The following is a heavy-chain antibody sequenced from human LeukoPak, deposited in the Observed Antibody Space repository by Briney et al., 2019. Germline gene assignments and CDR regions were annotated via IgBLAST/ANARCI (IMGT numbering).Heavy chain of an antibody. D-gene: IGHD2-2*01. Sequence: ASVKVSCKASGYTFTCYGISWVRQAPGQGLEWMGWISAYNGNTNYAQKFQGRVTMTRDTSISTAYMELSRLRSDDTAVYYCARGAGTSRKDYYYMDVWGKGTTVTVSS. J-gene: IGHJ6*03. CDR3: ARGAGTSRKDYYYMDV. CDR1: GYTFTCYG. CDR2: ISAYNGNT. V-gene: IGHV1-18*01.